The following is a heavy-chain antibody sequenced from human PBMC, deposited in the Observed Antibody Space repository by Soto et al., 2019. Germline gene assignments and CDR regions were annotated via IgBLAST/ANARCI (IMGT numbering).Heavy chain of an antibody. CDR1: GGSISSYY. V-gene: IGHV4-59*01. CDR3: ARARFEGGYRERIDF. J-gene: IGHJ6*04. Sequence: SEKLSLTYTVSGGSISSYYWSGFRQPPGKGLEWIGYIYYSGSTNYTPSLKSRVTISVDTSKNQFSLKLSSVTAADTAVYYCARARFEGGYRERIDFWGKGTTVTVSS. CDR2: IYYSGST. D-gene: IGHD1-26*01.